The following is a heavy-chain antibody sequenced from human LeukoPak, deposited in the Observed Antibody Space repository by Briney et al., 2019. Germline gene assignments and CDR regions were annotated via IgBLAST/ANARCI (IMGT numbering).Heavy chain of an antibody. Sequence: SETLSLTCAVSGYSISSGYHWGWIRQPPGKGLEWIRYIHHSGTTDYNPSLKSRVIILVDTTKNQFSLKVGSLTAADTAVYYCARRLGVITRVAYDIWGQGTMVILSS. J-gene: IGHJ3*02. V-gene: IGHV4-38-2*01. CDR1: GYSISSGYH. D-gene: IGHD3-3*01. CDR3: ARRLGVITRVAYDI. CDR2: IHHSGTT.